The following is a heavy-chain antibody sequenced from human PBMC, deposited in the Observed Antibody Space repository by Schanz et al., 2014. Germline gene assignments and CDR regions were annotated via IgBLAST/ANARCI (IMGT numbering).Heavy chain of an antibody. CDR3: ARDKGGYYPFDY. J-gene: IGHJ4*02. CDR2: IWYDGNNK. CDR1: GFTFSKYG. V-gene: IGHV3-33*01. Sequence: QLVESGGGVVQPGRSLRLSCAASGFTFSKYGMHWVRQAPGKGLEWVAVIWYDGNNKFYADSVKGRFTISRDNSKNTLDLQMNSLRDEDTALYYCARDKGGYYPFDYWGQGTLVTVSS. D-gene: IGHD3-3*01.